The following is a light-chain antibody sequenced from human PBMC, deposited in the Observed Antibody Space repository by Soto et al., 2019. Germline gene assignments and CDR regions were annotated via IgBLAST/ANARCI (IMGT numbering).Light chain of an antibody. CDR3: QRYGGYPIP. Sequence: ELVLTQSPGTLSLSPGERATLSCRASQSVSSSYLSWYQQKPGQAPRLLIYHASSGVTGIHDRFIGSGSGTDFTLPISRREHDDFAVYYWQRYGGYPIPFGPGTKVDLK. J-gene: IGKJ3*01. V-gene: IGKV3-20*01. CDR2: HAS. CDR1: QSVSSSY.